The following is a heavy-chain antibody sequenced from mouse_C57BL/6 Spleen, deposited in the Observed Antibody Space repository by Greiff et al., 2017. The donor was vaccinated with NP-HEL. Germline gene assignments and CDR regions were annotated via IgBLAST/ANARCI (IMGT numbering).Heavy chain of an antibody. V-gene: IGHV1-69*01. D-gene: IGHD1-1*01. CDR2: IDPSDSYT. Sequence: QVQLQQPGAELVMPGASVKLSCKASGYTFTSYWMHWVKQRPGQGLEWIGEIDPSDSYTNYNQKFKGKSTLTVDKSSSTAYMQLSSLTSEDSAVYYCAREGTVVAKDAMDYWGQGTSVTVSS. CDR3: AREGTVVAKDAMDY. CDR1: GYTFTSYW. J-gene: IGHJ4*01.